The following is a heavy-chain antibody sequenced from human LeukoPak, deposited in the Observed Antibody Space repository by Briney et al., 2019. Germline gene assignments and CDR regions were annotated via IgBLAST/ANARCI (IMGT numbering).Heavy chain of an antibody. CDR1: GYSFTSYW. Sequence: KTGESLKISCKGSGYSFTSYWIGWVRQMPGKGLEWMGIIYPGDSDTRYSPSFQGQVTISADKSISTAYLQWSSLKASDTAMYYCARLGIAAADSTYFDYWGQGTLVTVSS. D-gene: IGHD6-13*01. J-gene: IGHJ4*02. CDR3: ARLGIAAADSTYFDY. V-gene: IGHV5-51*01. CDR2: IYPGDSDT.